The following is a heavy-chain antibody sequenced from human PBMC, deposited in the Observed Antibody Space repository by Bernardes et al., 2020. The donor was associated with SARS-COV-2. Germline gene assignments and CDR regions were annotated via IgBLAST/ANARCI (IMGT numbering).Heavy chain of an antibody. CDR2: ISSAGMYI. J-gene: IGHJ3*01. CDR3: ARDVGGTDWRFGFDV. Sequence: PGKCLEWVSSISSAGMYIYYGYAVRVRFTTSRDNTRTSVFLQMERLRAEDTAVYYCARDVGGTDWRFGFDVWGPGTMVHVSS. V-gene: IGHV3-21*01. D-gene: IGHD3-9*01.